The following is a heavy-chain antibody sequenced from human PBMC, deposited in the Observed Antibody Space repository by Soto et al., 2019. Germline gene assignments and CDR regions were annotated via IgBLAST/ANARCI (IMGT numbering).Heavy chain of an antibody. J-gene: IGHJ4*02. D-gene: IGHD1-1*01. Sequence: PSETLSLTCAVSGASVSSSDWWSWVRQPPGNGLEWIGEIYHGGTTNYNPSLNSRVTLSVDKSNNQFSLSLTSVTAADTAVYYCARSAGGNSFFEFWGQGTLVTVSS. CDR1: GASVSSSDW. CDR3: ARSAGGNSFFEF. CDR2: IYHGGTT. V-gene: IGHV4-4*02.